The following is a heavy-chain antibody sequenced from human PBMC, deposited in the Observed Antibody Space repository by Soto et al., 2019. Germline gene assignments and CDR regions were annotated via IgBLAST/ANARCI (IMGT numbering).Heavy chain of an antibody. Sequence: ASVKVSCKASGYTFTSYYMHWVRQAPGQGLEWLGIINPSGGSTSYAQKFQGRVTMTRDTSTSTVYMELSSLRSEDTAVYYCAREAGTGTTGRYYYYYGMDVWGQGTTVTVSS. CDR3: AREAGTGTTGRYYYYYGMDV. D-gene: IGHD1-7*01. J-gene: IGHJ6*02. V-gene: IGHV1-46*01. CDR1: GYTFTSYY. CDR2: INPSGGST.